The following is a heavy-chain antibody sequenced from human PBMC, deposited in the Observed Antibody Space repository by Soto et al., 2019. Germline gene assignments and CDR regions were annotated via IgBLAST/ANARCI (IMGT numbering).Heavy chain of an antibody. D-gene: IGHD1-26*01. CDR3: ARDDSGFSGSHYIDYFNY. CDR1: GYTFTKYG. Sequence: ASVKVSCKASGYTFTKYGISWVRQAPGQGLEWMGWISGYNGNTNYAQKYQGRITMTIDTSTTTAYMELGSLTSEDTAVYYCARDDSGFSGSHYIDYFNYWGQGALVTVSS. V-gene: IGHV1-18*01. J-gene: IGHJ4*02. CDR2: ISGYNGNT.